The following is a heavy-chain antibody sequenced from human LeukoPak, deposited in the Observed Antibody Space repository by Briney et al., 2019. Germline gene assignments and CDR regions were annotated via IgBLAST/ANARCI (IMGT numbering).Heavy chain of an antibody. CDR1: GYRFTSYW. V-gene: IGHV5-51*01. Sequence: GESLQIPCQGSGYRFTSYWMGWVRQMPGKGLEWMGIIYPGDSDTRYSPSFQGQVTISADKSISTAYLQWSSLKASDTAMYYCARQGPFGIAAAGTHSDYWGQGTLVTVSS. D-gene: IGHD6-13*01. J-gene: IGHJ4*02. CDR3: ARQGPFGIAAAGTHSDY. CDR2: IYPGDSDT.